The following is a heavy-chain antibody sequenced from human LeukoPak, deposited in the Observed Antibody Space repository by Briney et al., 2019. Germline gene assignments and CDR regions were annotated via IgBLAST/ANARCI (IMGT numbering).Heavy chain of an antibody. D-gene: IGHD6-13*01. J-gene: IGHJ6*03. CDR2: INHSGST. V-gene: IGHV4-34*01. CDR1: GGSFSGYY. Sequence: PSETLSLTCAVYGGSFSGYYWSWIRQPPGKGLEWIGEINHSGSTNYNPSLKSRVTISVDTSKNQFSLKLSSVTAADTAVYYCARGLSSWYYYMDVWGKGTTVTVSS. CDR3: ARGLSSWYYYMDV.